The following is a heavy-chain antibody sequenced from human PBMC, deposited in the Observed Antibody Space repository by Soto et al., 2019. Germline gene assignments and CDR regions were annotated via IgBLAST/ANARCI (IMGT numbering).Heavy chain of an antibody. D-gene: IGHD7-27*01. V-gene: IGHV3-9*01. CDR3: AKDKRQTWGYFDY. Sequence: GGSLRLSCAASGFTFDDYAMHWVRQAPGKGLEWVSGISWNSGSIGYADSVKGRFTISRDNAKNSLYLQMNSLRAEDTALYYCAKDKRQTWGYFDYWGQGALVTVSS. CDR2: ISWNSGSI. J-gene: IGHJ4*02. CDR1: GFTFDDYA.